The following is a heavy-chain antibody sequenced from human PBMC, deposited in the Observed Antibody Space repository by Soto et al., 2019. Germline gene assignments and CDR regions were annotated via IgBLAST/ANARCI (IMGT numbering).Heavy chain of an antibody. V-gene: IGHV3-9*01. CDR1: GFTFDDYA. J-gene: IGHJ5*02. CDR2: ISWNSGSI. CDR3: AKGDTFDWLLSWFDP. Sequence: PGGSLRLSCAASGFTFDDYAMHWVRQAPGKGLEWVSGISWNSGSIGCADSVKGRFTISRDNAKNSLYLQMNSLRAEDTALYYCAKGDTFDWLLSWFDPWGQGTLVTVSS. D-gene: IGHD3-9*01.